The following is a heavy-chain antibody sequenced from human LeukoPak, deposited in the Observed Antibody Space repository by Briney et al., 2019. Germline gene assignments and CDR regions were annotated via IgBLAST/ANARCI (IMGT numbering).Heavy chain of an antibody. Sequence: GGSLRLSCAASGFTVSSNYMSWVRQAPGKGLEWVSVIYSGGSTYYADSMKGRFTISRDNSKNTLYLQMNSLRAEDTAVYYYARDRGVNGFDYWGQGTLVTVSS. V-gene: IGHV3-53*01. CDR1: GFTVSSNY. CDR3: ARDRGVNGFDY. D-gene: IGHD3-10*01. CDR2: IYSGGST. J-gene: IGHJ4*02.